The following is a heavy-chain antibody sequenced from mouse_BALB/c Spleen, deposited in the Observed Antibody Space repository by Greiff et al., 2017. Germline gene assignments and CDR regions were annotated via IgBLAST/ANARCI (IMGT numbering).Heavy chain of an antibody. D-gene: IGHD1-1*01. CDR3: AREYGSSFWDY. Sequence: VQLQQSGAELAKPGASVKMSCKASGYTFTSYWMHWVKQRPGQGLEWIGYINPSTGYTEYNQKFKDKATLTADKSSSTAYMQLSSLTSEDSAVYYCAREYGSSFWDYWGQGTSVTVSS. CDR1: GYTFTSYW. J-gene: IGHJ4*01. V-gene: IGHV1-7*01. CDR2: INPSTGYT.